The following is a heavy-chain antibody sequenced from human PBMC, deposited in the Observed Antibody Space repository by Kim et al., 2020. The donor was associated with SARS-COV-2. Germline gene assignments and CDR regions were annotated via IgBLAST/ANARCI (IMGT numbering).Heavy chain of an antibody. J-gene: IGHJ4*02. Sequence: GGSLRLSCAVSGFTFDDYGMHWVRQAPGKGLEWVSSISWNSGKIQYADSVKGRFTISRDNAKNSLYLQMNSLIIEDTAFYYCAKEILSRFSSLPLAGGDFDCWGQGALVIVSS. CDR1: GFTFDDYG. D-gene: IGHD6-19*01. CDR2: ISWNSGKI. CDR3: AKEILSRFSSLPLAGGDFDC. V-gene: IGHV3-9*01.